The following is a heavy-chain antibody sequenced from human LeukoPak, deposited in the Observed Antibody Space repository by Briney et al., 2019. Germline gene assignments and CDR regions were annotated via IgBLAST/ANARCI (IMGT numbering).Heavy chain of an antibody. CDR1: GFTFSDYY. CDR2: ISSSGSTI. CDR3: ARSSGYYYGSGSPNWFDP. V-gene: IGHV3-11*01. Sequence: GGSLRLSCAASGFTFSDYYMSWIRQAPGKGLEWVSYISSSGSTIYYADSVKGRFTISRDNAKNSLYLQMNSLRAEDTAVYYCARSSGYYYGSGSPNWFDPWGQGTLVTVSS. J-gene: IGHJ5*02. D-gene: IGHD3-10*01.